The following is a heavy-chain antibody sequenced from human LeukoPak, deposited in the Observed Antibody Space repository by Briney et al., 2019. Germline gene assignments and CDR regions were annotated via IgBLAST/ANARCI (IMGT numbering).Heavy chain of an antibody. CDR3: ARDGVATTDY. Sequence: GGSLRLSCAASGFTFSSYSMNWVRQAPGKGLEWVSSISSGSSYIYYADSVKGRFTISRDNAKNSLYLQMNSLRAEDTAVYYCARDGVATTDYWGQGTLVTVSS. V-gene: IGHV3-21*01. CDR1: GFTFSSYS. CDR2: ISSGSSYI. J-gene: IGHJ4*02. D-gene: IGHD5-12*01.